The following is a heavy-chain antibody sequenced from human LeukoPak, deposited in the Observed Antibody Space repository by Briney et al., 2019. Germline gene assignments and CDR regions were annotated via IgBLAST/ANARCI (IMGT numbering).Heavy chain of an antibody. Sequence: GGSLRLSCAASGFTFSTYSMNWVRQARGKGGEWVSSIGGSSTSIYYADSVKGRFTISRDNAKSSLYLQMNSLRAEDAAVYYCARELGGDYGEAFDIWGQGTMVTVSS. J-gene: IGHJ3*02. CDR1: GFTFSTYS. D-gene: IGHD4-17*01. CDR2: IGGSSTSI. V-gene: IGHV3-21*01. CDR3: ARELGGDYGEAFDI.